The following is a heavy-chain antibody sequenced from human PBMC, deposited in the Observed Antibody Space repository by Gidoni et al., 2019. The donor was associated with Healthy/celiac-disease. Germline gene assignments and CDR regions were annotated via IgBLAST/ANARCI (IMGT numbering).Heavy chain of an antibody. CDR1: GFNFSDYD. CDR2: ISSSGSYT. V-gene: IGHV3-11*05. J-gene: IGHJ4*02. CDR3: ARDYDY. Sequence: SSAASGFNFSDYDMGWIRQGRGKGVEWVSYISSSGSYTNCAESVKGRFTISRDNAKNSLYLQMNSLRAEDTAVYYCARDYDYWGQGTLVTVSS.